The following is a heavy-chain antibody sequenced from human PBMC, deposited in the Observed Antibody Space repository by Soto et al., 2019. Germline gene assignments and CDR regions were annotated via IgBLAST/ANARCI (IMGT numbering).Heavy chain of an antibody. D-gene: IGHD6-13*01. Sequence: QVTVKESGHVLVKPTETLTLTCTVSGFSLSNAGLGVSWFRQPPGKALEWVAHIFSNDEKSYSTSLKSRLTISNDTYKRQVVLTMTNMDPVDTATYYCAAKYSTSWYWFDPWGQGTLVTVSS. CDR2: IFSNDEK. CDR3: AAKYSTSWYWFDP. CDR1: GFSLSNAGLG. J-gene: IGHJ5*02. V-gene: IGHV2-26*01.